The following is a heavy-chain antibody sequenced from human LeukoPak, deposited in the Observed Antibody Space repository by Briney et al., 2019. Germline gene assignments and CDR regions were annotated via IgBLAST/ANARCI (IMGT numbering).Heavy chain of an antibody. V-gene: IGHV3-23*01. Sequence: PGGSLRLSCAASGFTFSGYAMTWVRQAPGKGLEWVSTVSAGGGSTYCADSVKGRFTISRDNPKNTLHLQMNSLRAEDTAVYYCAKRLYGSGGYYQFDYWGQGTLVAVSS. D-gene: IGHD3-10*01. J-gene: IGHJ4*02. CDR2: VSAGGGST. CDR3: AKRLYGSGGYYQFDY. CDR1: GFTFSGYA.